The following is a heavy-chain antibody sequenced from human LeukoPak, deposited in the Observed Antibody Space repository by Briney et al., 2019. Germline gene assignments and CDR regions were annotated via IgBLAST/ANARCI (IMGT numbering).Heavy chain of an antibody. CDR1: GYTFTGYY. CDR2: INPNSGGT. J-gene: IGHJ4*02. V-gene: IGHV1-2*02. Sequence: ASVKVSCKASGYTFTGYYMHWVRQAPGQGLEWMGWINPNSGGTNYAQKFQGRVTMTRDTSISTAYMELSRLRSDDTAVYYCARYPYGWGSSAFDYWGQGTLVTVSS. D-gene: IGHD7-27*01. CDR3: ARYPYGWGSSAFDY.